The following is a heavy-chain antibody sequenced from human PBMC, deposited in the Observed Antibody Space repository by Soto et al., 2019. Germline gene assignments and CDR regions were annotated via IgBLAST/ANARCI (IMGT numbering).Heavy chain of an antibody. J-gene: IGHJ4*02. D-gene: IGHD3-22*01. CDR1: GGSISSYY. CDR3: ARNTVLLMVITHLYYFDY. CDR2: IYYSGST. V-gene: IGHV4-59*08. Sequence: LSLTCTVSGGSISSYYWSWIRQPPGKGLEWIGYIYYSGSTNYNPSLKSRVTISVDTSKNQFSLRLTSVTAADTALYYCARNTVLLMVITHLYYFDYSGQGTLVTVSS.